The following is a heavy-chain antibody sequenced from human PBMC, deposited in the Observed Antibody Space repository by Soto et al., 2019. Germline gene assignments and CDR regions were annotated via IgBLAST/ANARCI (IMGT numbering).Heavy chain of an antibody. V-gene: IGHV1-2*02. J-gene: IGHJ3*02. D-gene: IGHD3-10*01. Sequence: ASVKVSCKASGYTFTGYYMHWVRQAPGQGLEWMGWINPNSGGTNYAQKFQGRVTMTRDTSISTAYMELSRLRSDDTAVYYCAAVIEFNGAFDIWGQGTMVTVSS. CDR2: INPNSGGT. CDR3: AAVIEFNGAFDI. CDR1: GYTFTGYY.